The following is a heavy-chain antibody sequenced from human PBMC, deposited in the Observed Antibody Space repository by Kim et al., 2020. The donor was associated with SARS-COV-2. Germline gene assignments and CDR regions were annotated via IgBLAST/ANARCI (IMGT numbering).Heavy chain of an antibody. D-gene: IGHD6-19*01. Sequence: LKSRVTISVDTAKNQFSLKLSSVTAADTAVYYCARRLGGIAVAGGEGMDVWGQGTTVTVSS. J-gene: IGHJ6*02. V-gene: IGHV4-39*01. CDR3: ARRLGGIAVAGGEGMDV.